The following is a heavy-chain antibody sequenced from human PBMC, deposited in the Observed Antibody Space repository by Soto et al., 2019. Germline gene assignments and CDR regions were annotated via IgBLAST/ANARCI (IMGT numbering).Heavy chain of an antibody. CDR2: IYYSGST. V-gene: IGHV4-39*01. J-gene: IGHJ3*02. CDR1: GGSISSSSYY. D-gene: IGHD3-10*01. CDR3: AKGGSGSYSNAFDI. Sequence: PSETLSLTCTVSGGSISSSSYYWGWIRQPPGKGLEWIGSIYYSGSTYYNPSLKSRVTISVDMSKNQSSLKLSSVTAADTAVYYCAKGGSGSYSNAFDIWGQGTMVTVSS.